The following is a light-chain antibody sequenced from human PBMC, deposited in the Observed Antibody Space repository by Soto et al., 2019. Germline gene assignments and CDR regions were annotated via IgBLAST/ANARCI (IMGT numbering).Light chain of an antibody. Sequence: DIQMTHSPSSLSASVEDRVTITCRASQSISSYLNWYQQKPGKAPKLLIYAASSLQSGVPSRFRGSGSGTDFTLTISSLQPEDFATYYCQQSYGTPYTFGQGTKLEIK. J-gene: IGKJ2*01. CDR3: QQSYGTPYT. V-gene: IGKV1-39*01. CDR2: AAS. CDR1: QSISSY.